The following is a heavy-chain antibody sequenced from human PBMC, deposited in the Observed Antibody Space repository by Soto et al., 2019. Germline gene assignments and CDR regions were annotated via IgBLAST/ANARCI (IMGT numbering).Heavy chain of an antibody. CDR2: IYYSGTT. Sequence: QVQLQESGPGLVKPSQTLSLICIVSGGSITSGAFVSYWTWIRQHPGKGLAWIGYIYYSGTTYYNPSLKSRPTISMDTSENQFSLELPSVTAADTSRYFCASGHDAYKVRYWGQGILVTVSS. J-gene: IGHJ4*02. CDR3: ASGHDAYKVRY. V-gene: IGHV4-31*03. D-gene: IGHD1-1*01. CDR1: GGSITSGAFVSY.